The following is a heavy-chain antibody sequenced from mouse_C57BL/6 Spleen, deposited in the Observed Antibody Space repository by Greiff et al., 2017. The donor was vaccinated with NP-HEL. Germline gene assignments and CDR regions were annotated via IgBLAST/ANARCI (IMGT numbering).Heavy chain of an antibody. CDR1: GYTFTDYE. J-gene: IGHJ1*03. D-gene: IGHD4-1*01. V-gene: IGHV1-15*01. Sequence: QVQLQQSGAELVRPGASVTLSCKASGYTFTDYEMHWVKQTPVHGLEWIGAIDPETGGTAYNQKFKGKAILTADKSSSTAYMELRSLTSEDSAVYYCTRENLTGHWYFDVWGTGTTVTVSS. CDR2: IDPETGGT. CDR3: TRENLTGHWYFDV.